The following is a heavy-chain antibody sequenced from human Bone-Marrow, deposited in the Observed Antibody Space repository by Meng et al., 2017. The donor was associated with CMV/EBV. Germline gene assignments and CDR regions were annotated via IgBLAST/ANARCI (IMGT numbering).Heavy chain of an antibody. CDR3: ARGSTSVTMIVVVFTAASLAYDS. Sequence: SQTLSLTCAVYGGSFSGYDWTWIRQSPGKGLEWIGEINHRGGTNYNPSLKSRLTISLDTSKNQFSLKLKSVTDADTAVYYCARGSTSVTMIVVVFTAASLAYDSWGQGTLVTVSS. J-gene: IGHJ4*02. D-gene: IGHD3-22*01. V-gene: IGHV4-34*01. CDR1: GGSFSGYD. CDR2: INHRGGT.